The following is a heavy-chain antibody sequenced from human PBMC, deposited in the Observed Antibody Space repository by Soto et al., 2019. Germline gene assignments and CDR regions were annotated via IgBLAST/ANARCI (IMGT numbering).Heavy chain of an antibody. J-gene: IGHJ5*02. CDR2: IYHSGST. D-gene: IGHD4-17*01. CDR1: GGSISSGGYS. V-gene: IGHV4-30-2*01. CDR3: AREDHNYGDYPGHNWFDP. Sequence: QLQLQESGSGLVKPSQTLSLTCAVSGGSISSGGYSWSWIRQPPGKGLEWIGYIYHSGSTYYNPSLKSRVTISVDRSKNQFSLKLSSVTAADTAVYYCAREDHNYGDYPGHNWFDPWGQGTLVTVSS.